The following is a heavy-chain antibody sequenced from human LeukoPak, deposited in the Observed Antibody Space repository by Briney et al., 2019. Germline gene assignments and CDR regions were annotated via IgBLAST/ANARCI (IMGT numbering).Heavy chain of an antibody. D-gene: IGHD5-18*01. CDR2: IWYEGSNK. J-gene: IGHJ4*02. Sequence: GGSLRLSCAASGFTFSSYGMHWVRQAPGKGLEWVAVIWYEGSNKYYADSVKGRFTISRDNSKNTLYLQMNSLRAEDTAVYYCARDRSSGLWPPTTYYFDYWGQGTLVTVSS. CDR1: GFTFSSYG. CDR3: ARDRSSGLWPPTTYYFDY. V-gene: IGHV3-33*01.